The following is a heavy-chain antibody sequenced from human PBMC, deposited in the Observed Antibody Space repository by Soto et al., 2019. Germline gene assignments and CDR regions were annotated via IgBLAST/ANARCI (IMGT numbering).Heavy chain of an antibody. CDR3: AKTITTYSGDSRGRGALVDY. CDR1: GFTFSSYG. CDR2: NSSDGKSE. J-gene: IGHJ4*02. Sequence: QVQLVESGGGVVQPGRSLRLSCAASGFTFSSYGMHWVRQPPGKGLEWVAVNSSDGKSEHYADPVKGRFSISRDNSKNTLSLQMNSLRVEDTAVYYCAKTITTYSGDSRGRGALVDYWGQGTLVTVSS. V-gene: IGHV3-30*18. D-gene: IGHD3-22*01.